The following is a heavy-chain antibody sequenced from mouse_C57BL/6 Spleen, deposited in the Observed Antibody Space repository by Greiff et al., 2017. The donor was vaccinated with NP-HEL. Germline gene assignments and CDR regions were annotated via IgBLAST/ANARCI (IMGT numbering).Heavy chain of an antibody. J-gene: IGHJ2*01. CDR1: GYTFTSYG. V-gene: IGHV1-81*01. Sequence: QVQLKESGAELARPGASVKLSCKASGYTFTSYGISWVKQRTGQGLEWIGEIYPRSGNTYYNEKFKGKATLTADKSSSTAYMELRSLTSEDSAVYFCARDITTVPYFDYWGQGTTLTVSS. CDR2: IYPRSGNT. CDR3: ARDITTVPYFDY. D-gene: IGHD1-1*01.